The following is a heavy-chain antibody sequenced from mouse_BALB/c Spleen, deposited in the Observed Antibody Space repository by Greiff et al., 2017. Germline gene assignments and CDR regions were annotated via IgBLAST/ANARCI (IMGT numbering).Heavy chain of an antibody. CDR3: AREDGDYVGAY. J-gene: IGHJ3*01. V-gene: IGHV5-4*02. CDR2: ISDGGSYT. CDR1: GFTFSDYY. Sequence: EVKLMESGGGLVKPGGSLKLSCAASGFTFSDYYMYWVRQTPEKRLEWVATISDGGSYTYYPDSVKGRFTISRDNAKNNLYLQMSSLKSEDTAMYYCAREDGDYVGAYWGQGTLVTVSA. D-gene: IGHD2-13*01.